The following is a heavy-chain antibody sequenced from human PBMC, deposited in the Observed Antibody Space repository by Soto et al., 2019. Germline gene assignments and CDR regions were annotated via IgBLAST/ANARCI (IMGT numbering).Heavy chain of an antibody. Sequence: QVQLVQSGAEVKKPGSSVKVSCKASGGTFSSYTISWVRQAPGQGIEWVGRIIPILGIANYAQKFQGRVIITADRAKSTAEMELRSVRSEYTAVYYCAMEYCSSTSCYRDYWGQGTMVTVSS. CDR3: AMEYCSSTSCYRDY. CDR2: IIPILGIA. J-gene: IGHJ4*02. CDR1: GGTFSSYT. D-gene: IGHD2-2*02. V-gene: IGHV1-69*02.